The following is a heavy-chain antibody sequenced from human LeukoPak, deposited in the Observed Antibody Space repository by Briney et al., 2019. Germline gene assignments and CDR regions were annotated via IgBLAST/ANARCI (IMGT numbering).Heavy chain of an antibody. D-gene: IGHD2-15*01. J-gene: IGHJ4*02. CDR2: ISAYNGNT. CDR3: ARDEDIVVVVAAATETNFDY. V-gene: IGHV1-18*01. Sequence: GASVKVSCKASGYTFTSYGISWVRQAPGQGLEWMGWISAYNGNTNYAQKLQGRVTMTTDTSTSTAYMELRSLRSDDTAVYYCARDEDIVVVVAAATETNFDYWGQGTLVTVSS. CDR1: GYTFTSYG.